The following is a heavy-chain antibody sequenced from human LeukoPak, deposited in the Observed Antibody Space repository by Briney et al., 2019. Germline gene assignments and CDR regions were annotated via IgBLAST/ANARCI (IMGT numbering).Heavy chain of an antibody. V-gene: IGHV3-48*03. J-gene: IGHJ6*03. Sequence: GGSLRLSCAASGFTFSSYEMNWVRQAPGKGLEWVSYISSSGSTIYYADSVKGRFTISRDNAKNSLYLQMNSLRAEDTAVYYCARDSGGYFNYDILTGYLTAYYMDVWGKGTTVTISS. CDR3: ARDSGGYFNYDILTGYLTAYYMDV. D-gene: IGHD3-9*01. CDR2: ISSSGSTI. CDR1: GFTFSSYE.